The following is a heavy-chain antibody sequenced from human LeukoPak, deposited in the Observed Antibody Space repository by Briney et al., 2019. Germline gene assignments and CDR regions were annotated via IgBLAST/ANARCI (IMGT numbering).Heavy chain of an antibody. D-gene: IGHD4-17*01. J-gene: IGHJ5*02. CDR2: IYYSGST. CDR1: GGSVRSSSYY. CDR3: ARVSVLDGDYRSRVVDP. V-gene: IGHV4-39*07. Sequence: PSETLSLTCTVAGGSVRSSSYYWGWIRQPPGKGLEWIGSIYYSGSTYYNPSLKSRVTISVDTSKNQFSLKLSSVTAADTAVYYCARVSVLDGDYRSRVVDPWGQGTLVTVSS.